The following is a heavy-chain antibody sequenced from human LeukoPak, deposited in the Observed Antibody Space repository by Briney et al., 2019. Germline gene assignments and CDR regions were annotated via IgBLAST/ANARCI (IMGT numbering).Heavy chain of an antibody. J-gene: IGHJ4*02. D-gene: IGHD3-10*01. Sequence: PGRSLRLFCAASGFDFNIYVMHWVRQAPGRGLEWVAVIWYDGSSKYYIDSVKGRFTISRENSKSTLFLQMNSLRAEDTAVYYCARTYYHGSGRPLGGLGYWGQGTLVTVSS. CDR1: GFDFNIYV. V-gene: IGHV3-33*01. CDR3: ARTYYHGSGRPLGGLGY. CDR2: IWYDGSSK.